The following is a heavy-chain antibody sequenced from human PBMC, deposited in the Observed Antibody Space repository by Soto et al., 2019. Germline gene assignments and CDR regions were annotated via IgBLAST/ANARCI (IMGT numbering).Heavy chain of an antibody. V-gene: IGHV1-69*13. J-gene: IGHJ4*02. CDR2: IIPIFGTA. Sequence: SVKVSCKASGGTFSSYAISWVRQAPGQGLEWMGGIIPIFGTANYAQKFQGRVTITADESTSTAYMELSSLRSEDTAVYYCARDPFTMVRGVIPYFDYWGQGTPVIVSS. CDR1: GGTFSSYA. CDR3: ARDPFTMVRGVIPYFDY. D-gene: IGHD3-10*01.